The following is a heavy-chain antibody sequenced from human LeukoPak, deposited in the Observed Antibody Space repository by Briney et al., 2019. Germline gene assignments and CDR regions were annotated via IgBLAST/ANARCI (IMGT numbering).Heavy chain of an antibody. J-gene: IGHJ3*02. CDR2: ISGSGGST. CDR1: GFTFSSYA. Sequence: GGSLRLSCAASGFTFSSYAMSWVRKAPGKGLEWVSAISGSGGSTYYADSVKGRFTISRDNSKNTLYLQMNSLRAEDTAVYYCASGRIRFLEWPHDAFDIWGQGTMVTVSS. D-gene: IGHD3-3*01. CDR3: ASGRIRFLEWPHDAFDI. V-gene: IGHV3-23*01.